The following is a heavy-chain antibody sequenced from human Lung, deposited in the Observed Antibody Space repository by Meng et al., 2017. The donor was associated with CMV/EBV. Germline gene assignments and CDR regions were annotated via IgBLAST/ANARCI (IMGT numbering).Heavy chain of an antibody. J-gene: IGHJ4*02. CDR1: GGSISSSNW. D-gene: IGHD6-19*01. Sequence: QVQLQGSGPGLVKPSGTLSLTCAVSGGSISSSNWWSWVRQPPGKGLEWIGEIYHSGSTNYNPSLKSRVTISVDKSKNQFCLKLSSVTAADTAVYYCASFPPPGKQWLVTDYWGQGTLVTVSS. CDR3: ASFPPPGKQWLVTDY. V-gene: IGHV4-4*02. CDR2: IYHSGST.